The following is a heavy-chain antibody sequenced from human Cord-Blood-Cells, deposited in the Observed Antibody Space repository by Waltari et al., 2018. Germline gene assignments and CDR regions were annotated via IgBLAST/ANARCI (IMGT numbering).Heavy chain of an antibody. Sequence: QVQLVQSGAEVKKPGSSVKVSCKASGGTFSSYSISWVRQATGQGLEWMGGIIPSFGTANYAQKFQSRVTITADESTSTAYMELSSLRSEDTAVYYCARDLSRFNARSGYYDYWGQGTLVTVSS. J-gene: IGHJ4*02. CDR3: ARDLSRFNARSGYYDY. CDR2: IIPSFGTA. D-gene: IGHD3-3*01. CDR1: GGTFSSYS. V-gene: IGHV1-69*01.